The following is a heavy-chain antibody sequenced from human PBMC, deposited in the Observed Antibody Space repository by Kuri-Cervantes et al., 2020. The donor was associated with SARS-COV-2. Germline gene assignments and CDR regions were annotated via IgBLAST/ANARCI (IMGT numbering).Heavy chain of an antibody. D-gene: IGHD2-8*01. CDR2: ISDDGKKK. V-gene: IGHV3-30*18. CDR3: AKDRFGVHDF. CDR1: GFNFSTTD. J-gene: IGHJ4*02. Sequence: VGSLRLSCTASGFNFSTTDMHWVRQTPGKGLEWVAVISDDGKKKKCVASGKGRFTISRDNSQNTLYLQVKSLKSEDTAMYYCAKDRFGVHDFWGQGTLVTVSS.